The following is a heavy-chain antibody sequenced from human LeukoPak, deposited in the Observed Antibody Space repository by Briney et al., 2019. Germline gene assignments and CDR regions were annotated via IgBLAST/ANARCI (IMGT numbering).Heavy chain of an antibody. CDR2: IYYSGST. V-gene: IGHV4-59*01. D-gene: IGHD3-22*01. Sequence: SETLSLTCTVSGGSISSYYWSWIRQPPGKGLERIGYIYYSGSTNYNPSLKSRVTISVDTSKNQFSLKLSSVTAADTAVYYCARLPYYYDSSSFDYWGQGTLVTVSS. J-gene: IGHJ4*02. CDR3: ARLPYYYDSSSFDY. CDR1: GGSISSYY.